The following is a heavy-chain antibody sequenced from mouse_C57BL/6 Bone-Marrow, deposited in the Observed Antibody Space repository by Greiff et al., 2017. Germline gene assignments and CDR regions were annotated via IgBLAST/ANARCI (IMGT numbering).Heavy chain of an antibody. Sequence: EVMLVESGGGLVKPGGSLKLSCAASGFTFSSYAMSWVRQTPEKRLEWVATISDGGSYTYYPDNVKGRFTISSDNAKNNLYLQMSHLKSEDTAMYYCARAIYYGSRTGYYAMDYWGQGTSVTVSS. J-gene: IGHJ4*01. CDR2: ISDGGSYT. CDR1: GFTFSSYA. D-gene: IGHD1-1*01. V-gene: IGHV5-4*03. CDR3: ARAIYYGSRTGYYAMDY.